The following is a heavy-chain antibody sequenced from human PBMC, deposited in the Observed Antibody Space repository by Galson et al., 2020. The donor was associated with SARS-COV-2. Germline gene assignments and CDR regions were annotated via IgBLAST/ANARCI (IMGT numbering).Heavy chain of an antibody. V-gene: IGHV3-23*01. Sequence: GESLKISCAASGFTFSSYAMSWVRQAPGKGLEWVSAISGSGGSTYYADSVKGRFTISRDNSKNTLYLQMNSLRAEDTAVYYCAKDQNSGYDWSYFDYWGQGTLVTVSS. CDR1: GFTFSSYA. CDR3: AKDQNSGYDWSYFDY. D-gene: IGHD5-12*01. CDR2: ISGSGGST. J-gene: IGHJ4*02.